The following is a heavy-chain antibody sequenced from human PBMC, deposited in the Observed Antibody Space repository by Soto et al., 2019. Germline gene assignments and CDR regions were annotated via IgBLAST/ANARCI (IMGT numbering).Heavy chain of an antibody. J-gene: IGHJ4*02. CDR2: INHSGST. V-gene: IGHV4-34*01. D-gene: IGHD6-19*01. CDR1: GGSFSGYH. Sequence: SETLSLTCAVYGGSFSGYHWSWIRQPPGKGLEWIGEINHSGSTNYNPSLKSRVTISVDTSKNQFSLKLSSVTAADTAVYYCARALPAAGTSVKDYWGQGTLVTVSS. CDR3: ARALPAAGTSVKDY.